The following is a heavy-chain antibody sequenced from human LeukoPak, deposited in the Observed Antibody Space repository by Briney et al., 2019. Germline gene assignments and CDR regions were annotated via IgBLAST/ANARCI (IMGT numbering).Heavy chain of an antibody. CDR3: ARDYPQGLGDPQYYFDY. V-gene: IGHV3-74*01. CDR2: INSDGSST. CDR1: GFTFSSYW. D-gene: IGHD3-16*01. J-gene: IGHJ4*02. Sequence: GGSLRLSCAASGFTFSSYWMHWVRHAPGKGLVWVSRINSDGSSTSYADSVKGRFTISRDNAKNTLYLQMNSLRAEDTAVYYCARDYPQGLGDPQYYFDYWGQGTLVTVSS.